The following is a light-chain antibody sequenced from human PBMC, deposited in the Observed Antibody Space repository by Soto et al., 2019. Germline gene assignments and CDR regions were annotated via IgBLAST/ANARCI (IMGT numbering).Light chain of an antibody. CDR1: QSVISS. Sequence: ETVITQSPSTLSVSAGDRATVSCRTRQSVISSLDCYQQEPGQAPRILIYGAASRVTGIPARFSGSGSGTEFTLTISSRQSEHFAVYYCQQYNIWPRTFGQGTKVDIK. CDR3: QQYNIWPRT. V-gene: IGKV3-15*01. J-gene: IGKJ1*01. CDR2: GAA.